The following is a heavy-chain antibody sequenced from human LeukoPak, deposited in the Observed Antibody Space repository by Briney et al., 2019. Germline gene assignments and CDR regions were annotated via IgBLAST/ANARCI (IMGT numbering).Heavy chain of an antibody. V-gene: IGHV4-59*01. D-gene: IGHD2-2*01. CDR1: GGSISSYY. CDR3: AKDLGVVVPAAFDY. CDR2: IYYSGST. J-gene: IGHJ4*02. Sequence: SETLSLTCTVSGGSISSYYWSWIRQPPGKGLEWIGYIYYSGSTNYNPSLESRVTISVDTSKNQFSLKLSSVTAADTAVYYCAKDLGVVVPAAFDYWGQGILVTVSS.